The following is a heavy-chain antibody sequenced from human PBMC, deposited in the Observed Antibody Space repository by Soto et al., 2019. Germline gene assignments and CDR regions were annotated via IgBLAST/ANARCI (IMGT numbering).Heavy chain of an antibody. J-gene: IGHJ4*02. CDR3: ARTYSSSWSPFDC. CDR2: INQSGSS. Sequence: QVQLQQWGAGLLKPSETLSLTCAVYGGSFSGYYWSWIRQPPGKGLEWIGEINQSGSSNYNPSLKCRVTISVDTSKNQFSLKLSSVTAADTAVYYCARTYSSSWSPFDCWGQGTLVTVSS. D-gene: IGHD6-13*01. V-gene: IGHV4-34*01. CDR1: GGSFSGYY.